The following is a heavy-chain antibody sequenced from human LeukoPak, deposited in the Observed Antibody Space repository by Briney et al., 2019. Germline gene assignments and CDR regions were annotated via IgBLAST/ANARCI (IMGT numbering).Heavy chain of an antibody. Sequence: SGTLSLTCTVSGGSISSYYWSWIRQPAGKGLEWIGRIYTSGSTNYNPSLKSRVTMSVDTSKNQFSLKLSSVTAADTAVYYCATGYCSGGSCITNDYWGQGTLVTVSS. J-gene: IGHJ4*02. CDR3: ATGYCSGGSCITNDY. CDR1: GGSISSYY. D-gene: IGHD2-15*01. V-gene: IGHV4-4*07. CDR2: IYTSGST.